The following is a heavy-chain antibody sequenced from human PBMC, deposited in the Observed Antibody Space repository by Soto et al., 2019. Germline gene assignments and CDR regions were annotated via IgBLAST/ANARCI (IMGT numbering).Heavy chain of an antibody. V-gene: IGHV3-53*01. CDR1: GFTVSSNY. D-gene: IGHD6-6*01. CDR2: IYSGGST. Sequence: GGSLRLSCAASGFTVSSNYMSWVRQAPGKGLEWVSVIYSGGSTYYADSVKGRFTISRDNSKNTLYLQMNSLRAEDTAVYYCARLARHSYYYGMDVWGQGTEVTVSS. J-gene: IGHJ6*02. CDR3: ARLARHSYYYGMDV.